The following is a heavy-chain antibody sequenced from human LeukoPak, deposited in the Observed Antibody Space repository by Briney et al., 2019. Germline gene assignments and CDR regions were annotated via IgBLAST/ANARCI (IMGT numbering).Heavy chain of an antibody. V-gene: IGHV3-23*01. CDR3: AGNSGSYYSDWFDP. J-gene: IGHJ5*02. Sequence: GGSLRLSCAASGFTFTNHAMSWVRQAPGKGLEWVSAISGSGDATKYADSVKGQFTISRDNAKNSLYLQMNSLRAEDTAVYYCAGNSGSYYSDWFDPWGQGTLVTVSS. D-gene: IGHD1-26*01. CDR2: ISGSGDAT. CDR1: GFTFTNHA.